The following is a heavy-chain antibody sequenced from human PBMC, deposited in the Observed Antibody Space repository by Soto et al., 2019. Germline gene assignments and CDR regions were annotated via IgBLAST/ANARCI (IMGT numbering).Heavy chain of an antibody. Sequence: SETLSLTCTVSGGSISGYYWTWIRQPPGKGLEWVGSLFYGGTTDYNPSLKSRLTMSLDTSKNHFSLKLRSVTAADTAVYYCARHRGPAPVYWGQGTLVTVS. J-gene: IGHJ4*02. CDR2: LFYGGTT. V-gene: IGHV4-39*01. D-gene: IGHD3-10*01. CDR1: GGSISGYY. CDR3: ARHRGPAPVY.